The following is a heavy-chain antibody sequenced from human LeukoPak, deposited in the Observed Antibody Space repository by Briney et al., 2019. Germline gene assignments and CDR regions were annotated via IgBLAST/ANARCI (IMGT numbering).Heavy chain of an antibody. CDR1: GYTFTGYY. Sequence: ASVKVSCKASGYTFTGYYLHWVRQAPGQGLEWMGWINPYNGDTNYSPKFKGGVTLTRDTSTTTSYMDLSRLTSDDTAVYFCARGSYDSRGYYSDYHFYMELWGKGTTVTVSS. V-gene: IGHV1-2*02. CDR2: INPYNGDT. CDR3: ARGSYDSRGYYSDYHFYMEL. J-gene: IGHJ6*03. D-gene: IGHD3-22*01.